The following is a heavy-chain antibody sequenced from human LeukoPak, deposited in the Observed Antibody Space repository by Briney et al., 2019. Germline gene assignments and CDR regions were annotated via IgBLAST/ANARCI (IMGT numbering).Heavy chain of an antibody. CDR3: VRGNFDNRGYSNAFDV. CDR1: GVSISSSY. Sequence: SETLSLTCTVSGVSISSSYWSWIRQPPGKRPEWIGYIYYNGNTNSNPSLKSRVTISADTSKNQFSLKLNSVTAADTAVYFCVRGNFDNRGYSNAFDVWGQGAMVTVSS. J-gene: IGHJ3*01. D-gene: IGHD3-22*01. V-gene: IGHV4-59*01. CDR2: IYYNGNT.